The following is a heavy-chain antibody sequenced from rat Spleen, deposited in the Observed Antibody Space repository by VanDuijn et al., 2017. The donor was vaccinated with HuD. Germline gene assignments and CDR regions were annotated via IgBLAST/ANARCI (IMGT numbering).Heavy chain of an antibody. CDR2: ISNDGVNT. V-gene: IGHV5S23*01. J-gene: IGHJ2*01. Sequence: EVQLVESGGGLVEPGRSLKLSCAASGFTFSDYNMAWVRQAPKKGLEWVSSISNDGVNTYYPDSVKGRFTISRDNAKNTLYLQMDSLRSEDTATYYCARRLYDYFDYWGQGVMVTVSS. D-gene: IGHD1-2*01. CDR3: ARRLYDYFDY. CDR1: GFTFSDYN.